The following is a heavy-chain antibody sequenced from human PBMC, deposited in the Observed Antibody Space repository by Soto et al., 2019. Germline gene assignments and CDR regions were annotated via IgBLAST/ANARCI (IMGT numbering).Heavy chain of an antibody. Sequence: QVQLVESRGGLVKPGGSLRLSCAASGFTFSDYYMSWIRQVPGMGLEWVSYISSSGSFTDYADSVKGRFTISRDNAKNSLYLQMNSLRAEDTAVYYCARGIQLVTSFDCWGQGTLVTVSS. D-gene: IGHD6-13*01. CDR3: ARGIQLVTSFDC. J-gene: IGHJ4*02. CDR1: GFTFSDYY. CDR2: ISSSGSFT. V-gene: IGHV3-11*06.